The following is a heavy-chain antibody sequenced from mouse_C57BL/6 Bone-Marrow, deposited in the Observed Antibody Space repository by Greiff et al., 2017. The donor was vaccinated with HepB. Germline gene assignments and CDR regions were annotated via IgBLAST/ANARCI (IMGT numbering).Heavy chain of an antibody. CDR2: INPSTGGT. J-gene: IGHJ2*01. CDR1: GYSFTGYY. CDR3: AREKNYSTYYFDY. D-gene: IGHD2-5*01. V-gene: IGHV1-42*01. Sequence: VQLQQSGPELVKPGASVKISCKASGYSFTGYYMNWVKQSPEKSLEWIGEINPSTGGTTYNQKFKAKATLTVDKSSSTAYMQLKSLTSEDSAVYYCAREKNYSTYYFDYWGQGTTLTVSS.